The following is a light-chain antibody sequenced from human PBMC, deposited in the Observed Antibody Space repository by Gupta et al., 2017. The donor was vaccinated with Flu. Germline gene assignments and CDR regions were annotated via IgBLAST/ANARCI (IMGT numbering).Light chain of an antibody. CDR2: GAS. CDR1: QDVSDS. CDR3: QQYYENPPT. V-gene: IGKV1-16*01. Sequence: DLPLTQPPSSLSAFVGDRVTISCRASQDVSDSLVWFQQKPGKAPRSLIFGASSLHSGVPARFSGGGSGRVFTLTISSLQPEDFATYFCQQYYENPPTFGQGTKLEVK. J-gene: IGKJ2*01.